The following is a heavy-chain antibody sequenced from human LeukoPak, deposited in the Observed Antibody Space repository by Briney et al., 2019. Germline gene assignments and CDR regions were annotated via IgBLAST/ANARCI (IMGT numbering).Heavy chain of an antibody. V-gene: IGHV4-39*07. CDR3: ARDAGGGNHLDYYYYYMDV. D-gene: IGHD4-23*01. CDR1: GGSISSSSYY. Sequence: PSETLSLTCTVSGGSISSSSYYWGWIRQPPGKGLEWIGSIYYSGSTYYNPSLKSRVTISVDTSKNQFSLKLSSVTAADTAVYYCARDAGGGNHLDYYYYYMDVWGKGTTVTVSS. J-gene: IGHJ6*03. CDR2: IYYSGST.